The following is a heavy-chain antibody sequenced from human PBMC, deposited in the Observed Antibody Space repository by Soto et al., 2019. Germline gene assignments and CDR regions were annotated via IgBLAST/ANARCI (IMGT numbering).Heavy chain of an antibody. CDR2: IIPILGIA. CDR1: GGTFSSYT. D-gene: IGHD2-15*01. CDR3: ARGGHGGSFNSLEYFQH. V-gene: IGHV1-69*02. Sequence: SVKVSCEASGGTFSSYTISWVRQAPGQGLEWRGRIIPILGIANYAQKFQGRVTITADKSTSTAYMELSSLRSEDTAVYYCARGGHGGSFNSLEYFQHWGQGTLVSVSS. J-gene: IGHJ1*01.